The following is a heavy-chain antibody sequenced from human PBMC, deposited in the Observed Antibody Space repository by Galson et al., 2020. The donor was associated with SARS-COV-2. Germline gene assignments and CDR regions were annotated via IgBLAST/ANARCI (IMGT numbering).Heavy chain of an antibody. Sequence: TGGSLRLSCVASGFTFNVYWMHWVRQAPGKGLVWVSRITSDGGGTVYADSVKGRVTVSRDNAKNTLYLHLNSLRADDTAVYYCVRDRGAPDAFNVWGQGTMVTVSS. V-gene: IGHV3-74*01. CDR3: VRDRGAPDAFNV. CDR1: GFTFNVYW. D-gene: IGHD5-12*01. CDR2: ITSDGGGT. J-gene: IGHJ3*01.